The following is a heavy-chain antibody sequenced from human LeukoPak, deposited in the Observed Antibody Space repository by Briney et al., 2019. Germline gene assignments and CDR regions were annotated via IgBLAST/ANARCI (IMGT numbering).Heavy chain of an antibody. D-gene: IGHD6-13*01. CDR2: INPNSGGT. Sequence: GASVKVSCKASGYTFTGYYMHWVRQAPGQGLEWMGRINPNSGGTNYAQKFQGRVTMTRDTSISTAYMELSRLRSDDTAVYYCARDRVAAAGTNWFDPWGRETLVTVSS. CDR1: GYTFTGYY. CDR3: ARDRVAAAGTNWFDP. J-gene: IGHJ5*02. V-gene: IGHV1-2*06.